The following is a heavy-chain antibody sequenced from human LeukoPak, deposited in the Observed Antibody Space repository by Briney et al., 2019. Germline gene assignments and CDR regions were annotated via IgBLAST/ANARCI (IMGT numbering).Heavy chain of an antibody. J-gene: IGHJ6*04. Sequence: GASVKVSCKASGYTFTNSYMHWVRQAPGQGLEWMGIIDPSDGGTNYAQKFQGRVTLTRDMSTSTVYMELSSLRSEDTAVYYCARDRGITVFGVVMDVWGKGTTVTVSS. CDR1: GYTFTNSY. CDR3: ARDRGITVFGVVMDV. CDR2: IDPSDGGT. D-gene: IGHD3-3*01. V-gene: IGHV1-46*01.